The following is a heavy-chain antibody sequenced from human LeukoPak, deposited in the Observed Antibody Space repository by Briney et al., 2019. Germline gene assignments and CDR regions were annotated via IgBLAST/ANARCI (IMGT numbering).Heavy chain of an antibody. J-gene: IGHJ4*02. CDR3: ARGRGYCSGGSCNYFDY. Sequence: GESLKISCKGSGYSFTSYWIGWVRQMPGKDLEWMGIIYPGDSDTRYSPSFQGQVTISADKSISTAYLQWRSLKASDTAMYYCARGRGYCSGGSCNYFDYWGQGTLVTVSS. CDR2: IYPGDSDT. V-gene: IGHV5-51*01. CDR1: GYSFTSYW. D-gene: IGHD2-15*01.